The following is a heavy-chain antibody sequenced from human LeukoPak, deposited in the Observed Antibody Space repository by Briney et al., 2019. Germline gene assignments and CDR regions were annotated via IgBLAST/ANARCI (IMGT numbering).Heavy chain of an antibody. J-gene: IGHJ4*02. D-gene: IGHD6-13*01. CDR1: GSAFSSYS. CDR3: ARDREYSSSWREGFDY. V-gene: IGHV3-48*02. CDR2: ISSSGITT. Sequence: GGSLRLSCAASGSAFSSYSLIWVRQAPGKGLEWVSYISSSGITTYYADSVKGRFTISRDNAKNSLSLKMNSLRDEDTALYYCARDREYSSSWREGFDYWGQGTLVTVSS.